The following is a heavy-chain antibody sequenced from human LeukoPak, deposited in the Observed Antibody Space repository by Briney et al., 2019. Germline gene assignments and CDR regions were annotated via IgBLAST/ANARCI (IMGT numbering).Heavy chain of an antibody. CDR3: AKDSDGDFWSGSNHYYYYGMDV. Sequence: GGSLRLSCAASGFTFSSYAMSWVRQAPGKGLEWVSAISGSGGSTYYADSVKGRFTISRDNSKNTLYLQMNSLRAEDTAVYYCAKDSDGDFWSGSNHYYYYGMDVWGQGTTVTVSS. CDR2: ISGSGGST. CDR1: GFTFSSYA. D-gene: IGHD3-3*01. J-gene: IGHJ6*02. V-gene: IGHV3-23*01.